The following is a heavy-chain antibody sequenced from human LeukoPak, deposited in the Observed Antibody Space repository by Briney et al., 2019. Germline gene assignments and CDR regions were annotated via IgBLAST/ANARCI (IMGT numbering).Heavy chain of an antibody. V-gene: IGHV4-38-2*02. Sequence: SETLSLTCTVSGYSISSGYYWGWIRQPPGKGLEWTGSIDHSGSTYYNPSLKSRITISVDTSKNQFSLKLSSVTAADTAVYYCAREVVAATPDWFDPWGQGTLVTVSS. CDR3: AREVVAATPDWFDP. J-gene: IGHJ5*02. CDR1: GYSISSGYY. D-gene: IGHD2-15*01. CDR2: IDHSGST.